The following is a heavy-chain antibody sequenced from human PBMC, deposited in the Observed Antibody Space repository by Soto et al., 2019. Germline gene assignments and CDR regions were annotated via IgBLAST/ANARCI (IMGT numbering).Heavy chain of an antibody. J-gene: IGHJ6*02. CDR3: ARGDREDIAVVIGARPGEYGVDV. D-gene: IGHD2-15*01. CDR1: GFTFRIYA. V-gene: IGHV3-30-3*01. Sequence: QVQLVESGGGVVQPGRSLRLSCAASGFTFRIYAMHWVRQAPGKGLECVAVISYDGSNKFYRDYVKGRFTISRDNSKNTLYLQLNSLRYEDTAVYYCARGDREDIAVVIGARPGEYGVDVWGQGNTVTVSS. CDR2: ISYDGSNK.